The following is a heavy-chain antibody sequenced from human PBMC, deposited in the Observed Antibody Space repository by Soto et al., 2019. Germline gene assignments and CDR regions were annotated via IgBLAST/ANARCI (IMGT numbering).Heavy chain of an antibody. CDR1: GFTFSSYA. Sequence: GGSLRLSCAASGFTFSSYAMSWVRQAPGKGLEWVSAISGSGGSTYYADSVKGRFTISRDNSKNTLYLQMNSLRAEDTAVYYCAKVNANDYVWGSYHHNWFDPWGQGTLVTVSS. J-gene: IGHJ5*02. V-gene: IGHV3-23*01. CDR3: AKVNANDYVWGSYHHNWFDP. D-gene: IGHD3-16*02. CDR2: ISGSGGST.